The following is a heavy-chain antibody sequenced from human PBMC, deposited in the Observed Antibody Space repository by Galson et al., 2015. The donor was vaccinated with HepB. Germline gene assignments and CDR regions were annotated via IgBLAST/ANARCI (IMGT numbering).Heavy chain of an antibody. J-gene: IGHJ4*02. V-gene: IGHV3-30-3*01. CDR3: ARDAMGRGSGSYSAFDY. CDR1: GFTLNTYT. D-gene: IGHD1-26*01. CDR2: ISSAGDIQ. Sequence: SLRLSCAASGFTLNTYTMQWVRQAPGKGLEWVATISSAGDIQFHADSVKGRFTFSRDNSENMLYLQMNSLRAEDTAVYYCARDAMGRGSGSYSAFDYWGQGALVTVSS.